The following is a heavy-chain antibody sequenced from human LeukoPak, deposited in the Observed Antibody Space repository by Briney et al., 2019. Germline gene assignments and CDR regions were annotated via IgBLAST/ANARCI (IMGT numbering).Heavy chain of an antibody. CDR2: PRNSGNRS. J-gene: IGHJ4*02. CDR3: ARVPRASGSQYFDY. CDR1: GFNVSSNY. Sequence: GGSLRLYCAASGFNVSSNYMTGVRPAPGKGLEWVSYPRNSGNRSYHADSVKGRFTISRDNAKNPLYLQTNSLRAEDTAVYYCARVPRASGSQYFDYWGQGTLVTVSS. V-gene: IGHV3-48*03. D-gene: IGHD3-10*01.